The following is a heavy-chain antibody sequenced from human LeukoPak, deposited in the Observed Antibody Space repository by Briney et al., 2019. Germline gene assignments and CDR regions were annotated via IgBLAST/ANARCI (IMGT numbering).Heavy chain of an antibody. J-gene: IGHJ4*02. Sequence: ASVKVSCKASGGTFSNYAVSWVRQAPGQGLEWMGGIVPIFGTPNYAQRFQGRVTITADKSTNTAYMELSSLRSEDTAVYYCARVPLGYCTNGVCESQLDYWGQGTLVTVSS. D-gene: IGHD2-8*01. CDR1: GGTFSNYA. CDR3: ARVPLGYCTNGVCESQLDY. CDR2: IVPIFGTP. V-gene: IGHV1-69*06.